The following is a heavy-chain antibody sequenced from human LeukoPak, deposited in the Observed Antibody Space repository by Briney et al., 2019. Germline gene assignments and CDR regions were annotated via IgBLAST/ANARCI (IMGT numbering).Heavy chain of an antibody. J-gene: IGHJ5*02. V-gene: IGHV4-39*07. D-gene: IGHD2-15*01. CDR2: IYHSGST. Sequence: PSETLSLTCTVSGVSIGTSTHYWAWVRQPPGKGLEWIGEIYHSGSTNYNPSLKSRVTISVDKSKNQFSLKLSSVTAADTAVYYCARGEVVVAASGDPIGWFDPWGQGTLVTVSS. CDR1: GVSIGTSTHY. CDR3: ARGEVVVAASGDPIGWFDP.